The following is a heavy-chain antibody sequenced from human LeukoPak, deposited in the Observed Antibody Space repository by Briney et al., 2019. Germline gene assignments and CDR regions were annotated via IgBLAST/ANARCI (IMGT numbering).Heavy chain of an antibody. CDR1: NGSVRSYY. D-gene: IGHD3-16*01. V-gene: IGHV4-59*08. CDR3: TRYYDRTGFDY. Sequence: PSETLSLTCTVSNGSVRSYYWSWVRQSPGKGLEWIGYIYYSGSTNYNPSLKSRVTISIHTSRNQFSLMLSSVTAADTAMYYCTRYYDRTGFDYWGQGTLVTVSS. J-gene: IGHJ4*02. CDR2: IYYSGST.